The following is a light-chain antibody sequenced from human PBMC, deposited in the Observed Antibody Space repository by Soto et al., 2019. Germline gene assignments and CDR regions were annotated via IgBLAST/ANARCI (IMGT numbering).Light chain of an antibody. V-gene: IGKV3-20*01. CDR2: GAS. CDR3: QQYAA. CDR1: QSASSSY. J-gene: IGKJ1*01. Sequence: EIVLTQSPGTLSLSPGERATLSCRASQSASSSYLAWYQQKPGQAPRLLIYGASSRATGIPDRFSGSGSGTDFTLTISRLEPEDFAVYYCQQYAAFGQGTKVEIK.